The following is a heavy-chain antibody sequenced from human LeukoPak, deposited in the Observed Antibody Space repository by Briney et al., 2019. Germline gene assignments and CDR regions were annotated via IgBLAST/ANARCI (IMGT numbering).Heavy chain of an antibody. CDR1: GFTFSSYE. V-gene: IGHV3-48*03. D-gene: IGHD4-17*01. Sequence: GGSLRLSCAASGFTFSSYEMNWVRQAPGKGLEWVSYISSSGSTIYYAGPVKGRFTISRDNAKNSLYLQMNSLRAEDTAVYYCARVSPNTVTTLQYFDYWGQGTLVTVSS. CDR2: ISSSGSTI. J-gene: IGHJ4*02. CDR3: ARVSPNTVTTLQYFDY.